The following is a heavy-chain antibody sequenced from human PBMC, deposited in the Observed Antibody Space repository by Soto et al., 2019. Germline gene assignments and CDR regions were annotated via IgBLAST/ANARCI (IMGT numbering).Heavy chain of an antibody. V-gene: IGHV1-2*02. CDR3: ASVRYTLSLDV. CDR1: GYTFTGYN. D-gene: IGHD2-2*02. J-gene: IGHJ6*02. CDR2: INPNSGGT. Sequence: ASVKVSCKASGYTFTGYNMQWVRQAPGQGLEWMGWINPNSGGTNYAQKFQGRVTMTRDTSSSTAYMELTRLRSDDTAVYYCASVRYTLSLDVWGQGTTVTVSS.